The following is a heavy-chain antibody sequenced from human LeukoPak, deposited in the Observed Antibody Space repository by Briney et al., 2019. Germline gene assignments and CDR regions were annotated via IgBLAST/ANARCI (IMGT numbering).Heavy chain of an antibody. CDR1: GFTFNDYY. J-gene: IGHJ5*02. Sequence: GGSLRLSRAASGFTFNDYYMSWIRQAPGKGLEWLSYINIGGTNTHYADSVKGRFTISRDNAKKSLYLEMNNLRAEDTAVYYCATDGAGFDTWGQGVLVTVSS. V-gene: IGHV3-11*01. CDR3: ATDGAGFDT. CDR2: INIGGTNT.